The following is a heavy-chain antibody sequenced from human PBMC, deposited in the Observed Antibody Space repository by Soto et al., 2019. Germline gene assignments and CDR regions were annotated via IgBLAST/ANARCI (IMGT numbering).Heavy chain of an antibody. Sequence: SVKVSCKASGGTFSSYAISWVRQAPGQGLEWMGGIIPIFGTANYARKFQGRVTITADESTSTAYMELSSLRSEDTAVYYCARDPRHPDCGGDCSFRFDPWGQGTLVTVSS. CDR1: GGTFSSYA. J-gene: IGHJ5*02. CDR3: ARDPRHPDCGGDCSFRFDP. CDR2: IIPIFGTA. D-gene: IGHD2-21*02. V-gene: IGHV1-69*13.